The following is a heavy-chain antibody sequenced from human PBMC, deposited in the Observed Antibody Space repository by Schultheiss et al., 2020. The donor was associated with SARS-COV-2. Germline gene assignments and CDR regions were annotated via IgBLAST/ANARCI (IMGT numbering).Heavy chain of an antibody. Sequence: GGSLRLSCAATGFTFSNYWMSWVRQAPGKGLEWVANIKEDGSEKYYVDSVKGRFTISRDNAKNSLYLQMSGLRAEDTAVYFCARGYYDSNGSYSTYWYFDFWGHGSLVTVSS. J-gene: IGHJ2*01. D-gene: IGHD3-22*01. CDR2: IKEDGSEK. CDR3: ARGYYDSNGSYSTYWYFDF. CDR1: GFTFSNYW. V-gene: IGHV3-7*04.